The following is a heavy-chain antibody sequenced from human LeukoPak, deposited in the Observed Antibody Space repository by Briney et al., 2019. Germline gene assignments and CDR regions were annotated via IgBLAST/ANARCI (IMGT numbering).Heavy chain of an antibody. V-gene: IGHV3-23*01. CDR1: GFIFRSYG. J-gene: IGHJ4*02. CDR2: ISGSGVST. CDR3: AKGPTGYSGYDDFSFDF. D-gene: IGHD5-12*01. Sequence: PGGTLRLSCAASGFIFRSYGMSWVRQAPGKGLEWVSAISGSGVSTYYADSVKGRFPVSRDNSKNSLFLQMHSLRAEDTAVYYCAKGPTGYSGYDDFSFDFWGQGTLVTVSS.